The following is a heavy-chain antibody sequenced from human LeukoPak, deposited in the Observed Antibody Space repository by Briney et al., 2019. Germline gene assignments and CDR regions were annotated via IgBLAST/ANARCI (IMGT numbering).Heavy chain of an antibody. CDR3: ARGQRSYYGMDV. V-gene: IGHV6-1*01. CDR2: TYYRSKWYN. CDR1: GDSVSSNSAA. Sequence: SQTLSLTCVISGDSVSSNSAAWNWIRQSPSRGLEWLGRTYYRSKWYNDFAVSVNSRITINPDTSKNQFSLQLNSVTPEDTAVYYGARGQRSYYGMDVWGQGTTVTVSS. D-gene: IGHD6-25*01. J-gene: IGHJ6*02.